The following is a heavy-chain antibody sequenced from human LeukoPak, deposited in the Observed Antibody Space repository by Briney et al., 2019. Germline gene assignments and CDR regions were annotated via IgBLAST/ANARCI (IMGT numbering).Heavy chain of an antibody. V-gene: IGHV3-30*04. CDR3: AANHPFDP. CDR2: ISYDGSNK. D-gene: IGHD1-14*01. J-gene: IGHJ5*02. Sequence: GGSLRLSCAASGFTFSSYAMHWVRQAPGKGLEWVAVISYDGSNKYYADSVKGRFTISRDNSKNTLYLQMNSLRAEDTAVYYCAANHPFDPWGQGTLVTVSS. CDR1: GFTFSSYA.